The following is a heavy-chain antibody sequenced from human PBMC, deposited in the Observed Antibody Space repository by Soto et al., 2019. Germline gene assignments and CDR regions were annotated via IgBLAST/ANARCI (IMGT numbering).Heavy chain of an antibody. CDR2: ICYDGNTE. Sequence: QVQLVESGGGVVQPGNSLRLSCAASGFIFSNHFMHWVRQAPGKGLEWLAGICYDGNTEFYAESLKGRLTISRDTSKNTLYLEMSSLRAEDTAMYYCAKESDTFDVWGQGTMVIVS. J-gene: IGHJ3*01. CDR3: AKESDTFDV. V-gene: IGHV3-33*06. CDR1: GFIFSNHF.